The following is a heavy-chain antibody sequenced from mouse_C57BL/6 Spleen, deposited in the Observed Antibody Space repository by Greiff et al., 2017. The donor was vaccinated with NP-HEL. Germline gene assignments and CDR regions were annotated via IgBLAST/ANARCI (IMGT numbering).Heavy chain of an antibody. D-gene: IGHD1-1*01. J-gene: IGHJ2*01. Sequence: QVQLQQPGAELVRPGASVTLSCKASGYTFTDYEMHWVKQTPVHGLEWIGAIDPETGGTAYNQKFKGKAILTADKSSSTAYMELRSLTSEDSAVYYCTRILRNYWGQGTTLKVSS. CDR1: GYTFTDYE. CDR2: IDPETGGT. CDR3: TRILRNY. V-gene: IGHV1-15*01.